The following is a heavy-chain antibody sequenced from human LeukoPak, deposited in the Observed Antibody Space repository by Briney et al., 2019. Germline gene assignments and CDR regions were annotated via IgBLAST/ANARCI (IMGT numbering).Heavy chain of an antibody. Sequence: GSVKLSCKASGYTFTSYYMHWVRQAPGQGLEWVAIINPSGGNTCYADNFQGRVTITRDTSTSTVYMELSSLRSEDTAVYYCARLRGYCSSTGCHAFDYWGQGTLVTVSS. J-gene: IGHJ4*02. CDR2: INPSGGNT. V-gene: IGHV1-46*01. D-gene: IGHD2-2*01. CDR3: ARLRGYCSSTGCHAFDY. CDR1: GYTFTSYY.